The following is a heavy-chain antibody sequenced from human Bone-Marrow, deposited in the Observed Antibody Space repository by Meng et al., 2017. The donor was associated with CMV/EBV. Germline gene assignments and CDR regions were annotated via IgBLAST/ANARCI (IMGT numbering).Heavy chain of an antibody. CDR3: ARRYGSGSYYNGPGAYYYYYYGMDV. D-gene: IGHD3-10*01. V-gene: IGHV3-11*04. CDR1: GFTFSDYY. CDR2: ISSSGSTI. Sequence: GESLKISCAASGFTFSDYYMSWIRQAPGKGLEWVSYISSSGSTIYYADSVKGRFTISRDNAKNTLYLQMNSLRAEDTAVYYCARRYGSGSYYNGPGAYYYYYYGMDVWGQGTTVTVSS. J-gene: IGHJ6*02.